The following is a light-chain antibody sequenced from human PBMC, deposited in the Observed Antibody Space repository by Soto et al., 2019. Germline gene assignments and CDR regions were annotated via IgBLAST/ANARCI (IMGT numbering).Light chain of an antibody. CDR1: QSVSNS. CDR3: QQRSNWPLIT. CDR2: DAG. Sequence: EIVFTQAPATLSFSPGERATLSCRASQSVSNSLAWYQQKHGQPPRLLIFDAGNRATGVPDRFSGSGSGTDFTLTISSLEPEDFAVYYCQQRSNWPLITLGQGTRLEIK. V-gene: IGKV3-11*01. J-gene: IGKJ5*01.